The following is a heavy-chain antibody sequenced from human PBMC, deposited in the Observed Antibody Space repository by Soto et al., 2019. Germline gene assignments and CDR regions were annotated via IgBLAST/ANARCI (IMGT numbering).Heavy chain of an antibody. CDR2: ISGSDGST. J-gene: IGHJ4*02. V-gene: IGHV3-23*01. CDR1: GFTFSNYA. Sequence: EVQLLESGGGLVQPGGSLTLSCVASGFTFSNYAMSWVRQAPGKGLEWVSAISGSDGSTYYADSVKGRFTISRDNSKNTLYLQMNSLRAEDTAVYYCAKDSRVTMVRGVIIPPGYWGQGTLVTVPS. D-gene: IGHD3-10*01. CDR3: AKDSRVTMVRGVIIPPGY.